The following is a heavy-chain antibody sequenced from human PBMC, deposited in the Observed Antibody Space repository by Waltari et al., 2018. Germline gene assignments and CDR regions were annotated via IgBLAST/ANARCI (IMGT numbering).Heavy chain of an antibody. J-gene: IGHJ4*02. CDR2: IYTSGGT. V-gene: IGHV4-4*07. CDR3: ARSGVHRIRFLEWLPHPLDY. D-gene: IGHD3-3*01. CDR1: GGPISSYH. Sequence: QVQLQESGPGLVKPSETLSLTCTVSGGPISSYHGSWVRQPAGQGLEWIGRIYTSGGTNYNPSLKSRVTMSVDTSKNQFSLKLSSVTAADTAVYYCARSGVHRIRFLEWLPHPLDYWGQGTLVTVSS.